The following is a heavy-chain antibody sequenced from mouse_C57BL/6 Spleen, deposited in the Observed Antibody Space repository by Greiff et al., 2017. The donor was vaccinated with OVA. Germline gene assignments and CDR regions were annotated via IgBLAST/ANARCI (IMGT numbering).Heavy chain of an antibody. Sequence: VQLQESGAELARPGASVKLSCKASGYTFTSYGISWVKQRTGQGLEWIGEIYPRSGNTYYNEKFKGKATLTADKSSSTAYMELRSLTSEDSAVYFCARDGTAQATRDFDYWGQGTTLTVSS. D-gene: IGHD3-2*02. CDR3: ARDGTAQATRDFDY. J-gene: IGHJ2*01. CDR2: IYPRSGNT. CDR1: GYTFTSYG. V-gene: IGHV1-81*01.